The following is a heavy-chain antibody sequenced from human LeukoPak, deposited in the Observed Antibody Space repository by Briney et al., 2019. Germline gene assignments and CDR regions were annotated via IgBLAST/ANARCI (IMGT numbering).Heavy chain of an antibody. Sequence: PGGSLRLSCAASGFTFSSYGMHWVRQAPGKGLEWVAVIWYDGSNKYYADSVKDRFTISRDNSKNTLYLQMNSLRAEDTAVYYCARDLTALDSSSWYREIYYYYGMDVWGQGTTVTVSS. D-gene: IGHD6-13*01. CDR2: IWYDGSNK. CDR1: GFTFSSYG. CDR3: ARDLTALDSSSWYREIYYYYGMDV. V-gene: IGHV3-33*01. J-gene: IGHJ6*02.